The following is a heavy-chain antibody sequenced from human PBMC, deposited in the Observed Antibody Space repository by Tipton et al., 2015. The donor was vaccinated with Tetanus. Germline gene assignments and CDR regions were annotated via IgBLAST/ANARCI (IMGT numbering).Heavy chain of an antibody. CDR2: VYYDGSA. D-gene: IGHD2-2*01. CDR3: TRYVVEAVPRWFDL. V-gene: IGHV4-39*01. Sequence: TLSLTCTVSGDSISSSEYYWGWIRQPPGEGLEWIASVYYDGSAYTNPSLKSRIAISIDTSGSQFSLKVHSVTAADTAFYYCTRYVVEAVPRWFDLWGQGTLVTVSS. CDR1: GDSISSSEYY. J-gene: IGHJ5*02.